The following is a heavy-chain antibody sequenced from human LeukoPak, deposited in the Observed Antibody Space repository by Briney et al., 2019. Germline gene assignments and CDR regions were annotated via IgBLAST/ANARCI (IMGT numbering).Heavy chain of an antibody. CDR3: AREGTMVRREAFDY. CDR1: VGSISSYY. J-gene: IGHJ4*02. CDR2: IYYSGST. Sequence: SETLSLTCTVSVGSISSYYGSWIRQPPGKGLEWIGYIYYSGSTNYNPSRKSRVTISVDTSKHQFSLKLSSVTAADTAVYYCAREGTMVRREAFDYWGQGTLVTVSS. V-gene: IGHV4-59*01. D-gene: IGHD3-10*01.